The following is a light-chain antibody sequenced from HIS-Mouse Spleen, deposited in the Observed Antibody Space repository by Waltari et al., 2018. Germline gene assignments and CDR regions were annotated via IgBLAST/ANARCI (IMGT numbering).Light chain of an antibody. V-gene: IGLV2-23*01. CDR1: SPDVGSYHL. CDR2: EGS. J-gene: IGLJ3*02. CDR3: CSYAGSSTV. Sequence: QSALPQPASRSGSPGPSTTISRTGTSPDVGSYHLVPWYQQHPGKAPNLMIYEGSKRPSGVSNRFSGSKSGNTASLTISGLQAEDEADYYCCSYAGSSTVFGGGTKLTVL.